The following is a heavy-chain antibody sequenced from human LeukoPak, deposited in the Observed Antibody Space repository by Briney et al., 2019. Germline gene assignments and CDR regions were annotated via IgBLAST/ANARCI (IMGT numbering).Heavy chain of an antibody. D-gene: IGHD4-17*01. V-gene: IGHV3-23*01. CDR3: AKEFLGTVTTNDAFDI. J-gene: IGHJ3*02. CDR2: ISGSGGST. Sequence: GGSLRLSCAASGFTFSSYAMSWVRQAPGKGLEWVSAISGSGGSTYYADSVKGRFTISRDNSKNTLYLQMNSLRAEDTAVYYCAKEFLGTVTTNDAFDIWGQGIMVTVSS. CDR1: GFTFSSYA.